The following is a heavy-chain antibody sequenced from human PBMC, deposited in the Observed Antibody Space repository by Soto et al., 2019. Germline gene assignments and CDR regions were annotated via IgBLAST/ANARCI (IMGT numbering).Heavy chain of an antibody. CDR2: IYSSGST. Sequence: QVQLQESGPGLVKPSQTLSLTCTVSGGSISSGGYYWSWIRQHPGKGLEWIGYIYSSGSTYYNPSLKSRVTISVDTSKNQFSLKLSSVTAADTAVYYCARDRLGYSYGHGGARHFDYWGQGTLVTVSS. V-gene: IGHV4-31*03. D-gene: IGHD5-18*01. J-gene: IGHJ4*02. CDR3: ARDRLGYSYGHGGARHFDY. CDR1: GGSISSGGYY.